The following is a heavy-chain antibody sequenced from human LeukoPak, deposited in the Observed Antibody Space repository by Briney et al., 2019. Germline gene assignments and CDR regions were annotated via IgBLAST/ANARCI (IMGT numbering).Heavy chain of an antibody. V-gene: IGHV3-23*01. D-gene: IGHD6-19*01. J-gene: IGHJ4*02. CDR3: AISSGWEDY. CDR1: GFTFSTFV. Sequence: GGSLRLSCAASGFTFSTFVMTWVRQAPGKGLEWVSTISTTGSSTYYADSVKGRFTISRDNFKNTLYLQMNSLRAEDTAVYYCAISSGWEDYWGQGTLVTVSS. CDR2: ISTTGSST.